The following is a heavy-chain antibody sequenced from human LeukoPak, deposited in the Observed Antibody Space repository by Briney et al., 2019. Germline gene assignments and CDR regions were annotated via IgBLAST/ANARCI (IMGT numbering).Heavy chain of an antibody. J-gene: IGHJ4*02. Sequence: SETLSLTCAVYGGSFSGYYWSWIRQPPGKGLEWIGYIYYSGSTNYNPSLKSRVTISVDTSKNQFSLKLSSVTAADTAVYYCAGRGYSYGPRDYWGQGTLVTVSS. V-gene: IGHV4-59*08. CDR1: GGSFSGYY. CDR2: IYYSGST. CDR3: AGRGYSYGPRDY. D-gene: IGHD5-18*01.